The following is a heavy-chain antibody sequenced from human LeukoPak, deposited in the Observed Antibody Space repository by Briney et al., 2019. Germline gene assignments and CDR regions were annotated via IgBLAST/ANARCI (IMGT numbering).Heavy chain of an antibody. Sequence: SETLSLTCTVSSGSISSYNYYCAWIRQPPGKGLEWIGSVFYSGSTYYNPSLKSRVTTSVDTSNNQFSLRLTSVTAADTAVYYCATPIGATDWFDPWGQGTLVTVSS. V-gene: IGHV4-39*01. CDR2: VFYSGST. D-gene: IGHD5-12*01. CDR3: ATPIGATDWFDP. J-gene: IGHJ5*02. CDR1: SGSISSYNYY.